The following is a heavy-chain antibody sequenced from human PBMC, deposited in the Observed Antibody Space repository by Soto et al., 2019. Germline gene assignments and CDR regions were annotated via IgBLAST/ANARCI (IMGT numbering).Heavy chain of an antibody. V-gene: IGHV1-46*01. CDR1: GYTFTSYY. CDR2: INPSGGST. CDR3: ARVGSSSWYLGGMDV. J-gene: IGHJ6*02. D-gene: IGHD6-13*01. Sequence: ASVKVSCKASGYTFTSYYMHWVRQAPGQGLEWMGIINPSGGSTSYAQKFQGRVTMTRDTSTSTVYMELSSLRSEDTAVYYCARVGSSSWYLGGMDVWGQGTPVTVSS.